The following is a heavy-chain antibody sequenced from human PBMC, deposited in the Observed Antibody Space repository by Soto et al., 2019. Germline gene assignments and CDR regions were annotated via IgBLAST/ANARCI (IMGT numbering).Heavy chain of an antibody. CDR3: ARAVSAARTFDY. V-gene: IGHV1-18*04. J-gene: IGHJ4*02. CDR1: GYTFTKYC. CDR2: ISAYNGNT. Sequence: ASVKVSCKASGYTFTKYCITWVRQAPGQGLEWMGWISAYNGNTNYAQKFQGRVTMTTDTSTSTAYMELRSLRSDDTAVYYCARAVSAARTFDYWGQGTLVTVSS. D-gene: IGHD6-13*01.